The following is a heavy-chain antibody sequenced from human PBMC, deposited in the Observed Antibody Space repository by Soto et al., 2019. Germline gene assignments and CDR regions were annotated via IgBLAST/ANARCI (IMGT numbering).Heavy chain of an antibody. CDR2: IIPIFGTA. J-gene: IGHJ5*02. V-gene: IGHV1-69*01. CDR1: GGTFSSYA. CDR3: ARVVVVVAATSGLRWFDP. Sequence: QVQLVQSGAEVKKPGSSVKVSCKASGGTFSSYAISWVRQAPGQGLEWMGGIIPIFGTANYAQKFQGRVTITADESTSTAYMDLSSLRSEDTAVYYCARVVVVVAATSGLRWFDPWGQGTLVTVSS. D-gene: IGHD2-15*01.